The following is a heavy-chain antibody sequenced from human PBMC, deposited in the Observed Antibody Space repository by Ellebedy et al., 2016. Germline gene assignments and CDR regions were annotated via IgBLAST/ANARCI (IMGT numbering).Heavy chain of an antibody. D-gene: IGHD3-16*02. V-gene: IGHV1-18*01. J-gene: IGHJ4*02. CDR2: ISAYNGNT. CDR3: ARDSRVTFGGLIVYFDF. CDR1: GYTFTSYG. Sequence: ASVKVSCKASGYTFTSYGISWVRQAPGQGLDWMGWISAYNGNTNYAQQLQVRVTMTTATSTSTAYMELRSLRSDDTAVYYWARDSRVTFGGLIVYFDFWGQGTRVTVSS.